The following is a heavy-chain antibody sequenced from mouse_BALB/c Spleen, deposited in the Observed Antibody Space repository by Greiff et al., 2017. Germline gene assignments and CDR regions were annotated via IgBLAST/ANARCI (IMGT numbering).Heavy chain of an antibody. V-gene: IGHV5-4*02. CDR3: ARGGGMITTGDAMDY. D-gene: IGHD2-4*01. Sequence: EVKLVESGGGLVKPGGSLKLSCAASGFTFSDYYMYWVRQTPEKRLEWVATISDGGSYTYYPDSVKGRFTISRDNAKNNLYLQMSSLKSEDTAMYYCARGGGMITTGDAMDYWGQGTSVTVSS. CDR1: GFTFSDYY. J-gene: IGHJ4*01. CDR2: ISDGGSYT.